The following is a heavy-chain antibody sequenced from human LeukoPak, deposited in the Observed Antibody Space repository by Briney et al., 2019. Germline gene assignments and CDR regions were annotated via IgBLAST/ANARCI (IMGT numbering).Heavy chain of an antibody. V-gene: IGHV3-23*01. CDR1: GFTFSSYG. D-gene: IGHD3-10*01. CDR3: AKDLARYGSGSTYYFDY. Sequence: GGSLRLSCAASGFTFSSYGMSWVRQAPGKGLEWVSAISGSGGSTYYADSVKGRFTISRDNSKNTLYLQMNSLRAEDTAVYYCAKDLARYGSGSTYYFDYWGQGTLVTVSS. J-gene: IGHJ4*02. CDR2: ISGSGGST.